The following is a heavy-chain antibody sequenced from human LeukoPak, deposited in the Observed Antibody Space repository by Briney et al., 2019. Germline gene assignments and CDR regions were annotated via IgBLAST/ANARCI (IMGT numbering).Heavy chain of an antibody. CDR3: ARSRYYYDSSGYFVGEYFQH. J-gene: IGHJ1*01. CDR1: GGSISSGGYY. CDR2: IYYSGST. Sequence: SETLSLTCTVSGGSISSGGYYWSWIRQHPGKGLEGSGYIYYSGSTYYNPSLKSRVTISVDTSKNQLSLKLSSVTAADTAVYYCARSRYYYDSSGYFVGEYFQHWGQGTLVTVSS. V-gene: IGHV4-31*03. D-gene: IGHD3-22*01.